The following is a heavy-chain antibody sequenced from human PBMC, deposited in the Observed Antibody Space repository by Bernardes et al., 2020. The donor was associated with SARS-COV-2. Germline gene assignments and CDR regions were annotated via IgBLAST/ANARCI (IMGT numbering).Heavy chain of an antibody. D-gene: IGHD5-18*01. CDR2: VYYNGRT. V-gene: IGHV4-39*01. CDR1: GGSIGSVTNY. Sequence: SEPLSLTCTVSGGSIGSVTNYWGWIRQPPGKGLEWISSVYYNGRTHYNPSLRSRVTISIDTSKNQFSLKWSSVTAADTAIYYCARHLDTAMAPKRSFDYWGPGTLVTVSS. J-gene: IGHJ4*02. CDR3: ARHLDTAMAPKRSFDY.